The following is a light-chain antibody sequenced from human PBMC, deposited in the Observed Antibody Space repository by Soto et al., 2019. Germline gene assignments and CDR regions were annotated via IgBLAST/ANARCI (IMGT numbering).Light chain of an antibody. J-gene: IGKJ2*01. CDR2: GAS. CDR1: QSVSSSS. Sequence: EIVLTQSPGTLSLSPGEGATLSCRASQSVSSSSLGWYQQKPGQAPRLLIYGASTRATGIPDRFRGSGSGTDFTLTISRLEPEDFAVYFCQQCDSSPYTFGHGTKLEIK. CDR3: QQCDSSPYT. V-gene: IGKV3-20*01.